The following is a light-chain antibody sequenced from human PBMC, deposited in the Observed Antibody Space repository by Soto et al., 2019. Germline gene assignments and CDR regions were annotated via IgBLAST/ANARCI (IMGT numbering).Light chain of an antibody. CDR3: QQYNNWPHT. CDR1: QSVISK. J-gene: IGKJ2*01. CDR2: GVS. Sequence: EIVMTQSPATLSVSPGERATLYFSASQSVISKLALFQQTPGQAPSLLIYGVSTRATGVPVRFSGSGSGTEFTLTINSLQSEDFAVYYCQQYNNWPHTFGQGTKVDIK. V-gene: IGKV3-15*01.